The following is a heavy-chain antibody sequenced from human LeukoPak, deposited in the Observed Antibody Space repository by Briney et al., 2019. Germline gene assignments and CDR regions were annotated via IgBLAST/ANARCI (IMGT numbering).Heavy chain of an antibody. CDR2: ISGSGGST. Sequence: PGGSLRLSCAASGFTFSSYAMSWVRQAPGKGLEWVSAISGSGGSTYYADSVKGRFTISRDNSKNTLYLQMNSLGAEDTAVYYCAFRELQWGDRFDYWGQGTLVTVSS. D-gene: IGHD1-26*01. V-gene: IGHV3-23*01. CDR1: GFTFSSYA. J-gene: IGHJ4*02. CDR3: AFRELQWGDRFDY.